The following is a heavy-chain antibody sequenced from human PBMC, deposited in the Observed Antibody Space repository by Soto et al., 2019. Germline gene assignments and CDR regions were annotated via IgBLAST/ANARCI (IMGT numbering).Heavy chain of an antibody. J-gene: IGHJ4*02. Sequence: QVQLVESGGGVVQPRRSLRLSCAASGFTFSSYGMHWVRQAPGKGLEWVAVISYDGSNKYYADSVKGRFTISRDNSKNTLYLQMNSLRAEDTAVYYCAKDRSGSGEPYYFDYWGQGTLVTVSS. CDR1: GFTFSSYG. V-gene: IGHV3-30*18. D-gene: IGHD3-10*01. CDR2: ISYDGSNK. CDR3: AKDRSGSGEPYYFDY.